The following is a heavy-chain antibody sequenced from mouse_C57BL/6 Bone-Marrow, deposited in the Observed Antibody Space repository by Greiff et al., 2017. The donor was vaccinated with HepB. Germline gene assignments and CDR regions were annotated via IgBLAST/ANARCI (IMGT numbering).Heavy chain of an antibody. CDR3: AGYGSSYGFAY. D-gene: IGHD1-1*01. V-gene: IGHV3-6*01. J-gene: IGHJ3*01. CDR1: GYSITSGYY. Sequence: EVKLEESGPGLVKPSQSLSLTCSVTGYSITSGYYWNWIRQFPGNKLEWMGYISYDGSNNYNPSLKNRISITRDTSKNQFFLKLNSVTTEDTATYYCAGYGSSYGFAYWGQGTLVTVSA. CDR2: ISYDGSN.